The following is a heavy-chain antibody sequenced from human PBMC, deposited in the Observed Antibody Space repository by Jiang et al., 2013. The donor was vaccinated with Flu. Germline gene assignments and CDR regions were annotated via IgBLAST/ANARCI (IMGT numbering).Heavy chain of an antibody. D-gene: IGHD1-26*01. J-gene: IGHJ3*02. V-gene: IGHV4-39*01. CDR1: GGSISSSSYY. Sequence: SLTCTVSGGSISSSSYYWGWIRQPPGKGLEWIGSIYYSGSTYYNPSLKSRVTISVDTSKNQFSLKLSSVTAADTAVYYCARRGSGSYYAPDAFDIWGQGTMATVSS. CDR2: IYYSGST. CDR3: ARRGSGSYYAPDAFDI.